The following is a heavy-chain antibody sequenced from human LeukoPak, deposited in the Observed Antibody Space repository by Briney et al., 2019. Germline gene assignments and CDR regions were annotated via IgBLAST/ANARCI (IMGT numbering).Heavy chain of an antibody. CDR1: GFAFNTFA. CDR3: VKDRQPDSRYNFDH. CDR2: IAGYGGGI. V-gene: IGHV3-23*01. J-gene: IGHJ4*02. D-gene: IGHD1-1*01. Sequence: GGSLRLSCTASGFAFNTFAMNWVRQTPGKGLEWVSVIAGYGGGIFYADSVQGRFTTSRGNSRSTVYLQMNGLRVEDTAIYYCVKDRQPDSRYNFDHWGQGTLVTVSS.